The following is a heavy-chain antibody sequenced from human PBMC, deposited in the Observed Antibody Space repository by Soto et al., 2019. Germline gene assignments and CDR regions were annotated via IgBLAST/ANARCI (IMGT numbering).Heavy chain of an antibody. Sequence: QVQLVQSGDEMRKPGASVKVSCQASGYTFSNYGITWVRQAPGQGLDWMGWISAHNGNSKYAQSLKGRLTLTTDTSTSTAYMELRSLRSEDTAVYYCARDWYFYGSGSPNHMDVWGKGTTVSVSS. J-gene: IGHJ6*03. D-gene: IGHD3-10*01. CDR1: GYTFSNYG. CDR2: ISAHNGNS. V-gene: IGHV1-18*01. CDR3: ARDWYFYGSGSPNHMDV.